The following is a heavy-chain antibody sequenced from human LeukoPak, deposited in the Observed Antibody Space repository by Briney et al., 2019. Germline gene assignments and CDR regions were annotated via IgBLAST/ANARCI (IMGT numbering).Heavy chain of an antibody. CDR3: ARGGPYCSSTSCYPSNWFDP. CDR1: GGSFSGYY. V-gene: IGHV4-34*01. D-gene: IGHD2-2*01. Sequence: SETLSLTCAVYGGSFSGYYWSWIRQPPGKGLEWIGEINHSGSTNYNPSLKSRVTISVDTSKNQLSLKLSSVTAADTAVYYCARGGPYCSSTSCYPSNWFDPWGQGTLVTVSS. CDR2: INHSGST. J-gene: IGHJ5*02.